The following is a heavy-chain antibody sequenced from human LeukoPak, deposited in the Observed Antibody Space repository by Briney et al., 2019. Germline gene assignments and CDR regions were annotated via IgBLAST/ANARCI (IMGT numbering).Heavy chain of an antibody. CDR1: DYSISSGYH. CDR3: ARGYIGNSGRYYYYYMDV. CDR2: ISRSGST. Sequence: SETLSLTCAVSDYSISSGYHWGWIRQPPEKGLEWIGSISRSGSTYYSPSLKGRVTMSVDSSKNEFSLNLRSVTAADTAVYYCARGYIGNSGRYYYYYMDVWGKGTTVTVSS. V-gene: IGHV4-38-2*01. D-gene: IGHD1-26*01. J-gene: IGHJ6*03.